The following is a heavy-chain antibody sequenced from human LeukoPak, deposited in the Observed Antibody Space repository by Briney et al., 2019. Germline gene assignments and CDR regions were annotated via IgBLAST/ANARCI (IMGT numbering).Heavy chain of an antibody. Sequence: ASVKVSCKPSGYTLTGYYLHWVRQAPGQGPEWMGWINPNTGATMYTQNFQGRVTMTRDTSVSTGYMELRSLTSDDSAVYYCARDRVGSGWPRPYYFEFWGQGTLVTVSS. CDR2: INPNTGAT. CDR3: ARDRVGSGWPRPYYFEF. CDR1: GYTLTGYY. J-gene: IGHJ4*02. D-gene: IGHD6-19*01. V-gene: IGHV1-2*02.